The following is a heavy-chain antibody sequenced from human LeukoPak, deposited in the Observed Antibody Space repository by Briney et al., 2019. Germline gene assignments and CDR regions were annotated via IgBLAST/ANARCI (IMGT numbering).Heavy chain of an antibody. CDR3: VRSVVVPASFDY. CDR2: ISYDGNNN. J-gene: IGHJ4*02. D-gene: IGHD2-2*01. Sequence: GGSLRLSCAASGFAFSIYAMHWVRQAPGKGPEWVAVISYDGNNNYYADSVKGRFTISRDNSKNTLYLQVNSLRAEDTAAYYCVRSVVVPASFDYWGQGTLVTVSS. V-gene: IGHV3-30*04. CDR1: GFAFSIYA.